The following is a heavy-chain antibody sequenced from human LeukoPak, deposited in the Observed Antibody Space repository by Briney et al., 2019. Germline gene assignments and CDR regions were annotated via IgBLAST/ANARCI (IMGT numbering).Heavy chain of an antibody. V-gene: IGHV3-30*02. CDR2: IRYDGSNK. D-gene: IGHD2-2*01. J-gene: IGHJ6*03. CDR1: GFTFSSYG. CDR3: AKEGCSSTSCYYYYYYMDV. Sequence: PGGSLRLSCAASGFTFSSYGMHWVRQAPGKGLEWVAFIRYDGSNKYYADSVKGRFTISRDNSKNTLYLQMNSLRAEDTAVYYCAKEGCSSTSCYYYYYYMDVWGKGTTVTISS.